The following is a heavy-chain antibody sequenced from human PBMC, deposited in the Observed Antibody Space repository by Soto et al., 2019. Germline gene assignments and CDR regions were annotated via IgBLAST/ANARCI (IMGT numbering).Heavy chain of an antibody. D-gene: IGHD6-13*01. CDR2: IRNKGNSYTT. J-gene: IGHJ4*02. CDR3: AKDLGFYSSTWHYFDY. CDR1: GFTFSTYY. Sequence: GGSLRRSCAASGFTFSTYYMSWIRQAPGKGLEWIGRIRNKGNSYTTEYAASVKGRFTISRDDSQNSLYLQMNSLKTEDTAVYYCAKDLGFYSSTWHYFDYWGQGTLVTVSS. V-gene: IGHV3-72*01.